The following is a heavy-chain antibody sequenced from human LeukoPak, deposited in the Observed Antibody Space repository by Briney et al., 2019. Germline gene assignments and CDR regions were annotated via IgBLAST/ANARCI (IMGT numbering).Heavy chain of an antibody. D-gene: IGHD2-21*01. CDR2: IYYSGST. V-gene: IGHV4-31*03. CDR1: GGSISSGGYY. J-gene: IGHJ2*01. Sequence: SQTLSLTCTVSGGSISSGGYYWTWIRQHPGKGLEWIGYIYYSGSTNYNPSLKSRVTISVDTSKNQFSLKLSSVTAADTAVYYCARHYIKVVANWYFDLWGRGTLVTVSS. CDR3: ARHYIKVVANWYFDL.